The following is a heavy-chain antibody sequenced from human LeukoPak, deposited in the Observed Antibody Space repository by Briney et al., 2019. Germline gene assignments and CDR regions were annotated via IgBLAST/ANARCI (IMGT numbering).Heavy chain of an antibody. Sequence: SETLSLTCAVYGGSFSGYYWSWIRQPPGKGLERIGEINHSGSTNYNPSLKSRVTISVDTSKNQFSLKLSSVTAADTAVYYCARGGGWLQKTGAFDIWGQGTMVTVSS. V-gene: IGHV4-34*01. D-gene: IGHD5-24*01. CDR1: GGSFSGYY. CDR3: ARGGGWLQKTGAFDI. J-gene: IGHJ3*02. CDR2: INHSGST.